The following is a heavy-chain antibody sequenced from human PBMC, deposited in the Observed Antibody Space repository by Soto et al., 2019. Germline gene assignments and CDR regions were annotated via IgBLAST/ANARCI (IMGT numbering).Heavy chain of an antibody. J-gene: IGHJ6*02. D-gene: IGHD1-26*01. CDR3: ARDLVMNRVYYYYGMDV. V-gene: IGHV4-30-4*01. CDR1: GGSISSGDYY. CDR2: IYYSGST. Sequence: QVQLQESGPGLVKPSQTLSLTCTVSGGSISSGDYYWSWIRQPPGKGLEWIGYIYYSGSTYYNPSLKSRVTRPVDTSKNQFSLKLSSVTAADTAVYYCARDLVMNRVYYYYGMDVWGQGTTVTVSS.